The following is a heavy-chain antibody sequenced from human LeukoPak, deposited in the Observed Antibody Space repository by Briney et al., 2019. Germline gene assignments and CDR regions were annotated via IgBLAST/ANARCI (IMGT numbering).Heavy chain of an antibody. V-gene: IGHV3-23*01. CDR1: GFTFSSYG. CDR3: AKDGRRYRAYYYYYMDV. Sequence: QPGGTLRLSCAASGFTFSSYGMSWVRQAPGKGLEWVSAISGSGTSTYYADSVKGRFTVSRDNSENTLYLQMNSLRAEDTAVYYCAKDGRRYRAYYYYYMDVWGKGTTVTISS. J-gene: IGHJ6*03. D-gene: IGHD3-16*02. CDR2: ISGSGTST.